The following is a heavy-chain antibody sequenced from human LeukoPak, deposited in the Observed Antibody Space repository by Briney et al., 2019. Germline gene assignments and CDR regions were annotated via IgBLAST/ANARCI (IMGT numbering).Heavy chain of an antibody. CDR2: INWNGGST. V-gene: IGHV3-20*04. CDR3: ARLSYWVFEI. D-gene: IGHD2-21*01. CDR1: GFTFDDFA. J-gene: IGHJ3*02. Sequence: GGSLRLSCAASGFTFDDFAMSWVRQAPGKGLEWVSAINWNGGSTGYADSVKGRFTISRDNAKNSLYLQMNSLRAEDTSVYFCARLSYWVFEIWGQGTMVTVSS.